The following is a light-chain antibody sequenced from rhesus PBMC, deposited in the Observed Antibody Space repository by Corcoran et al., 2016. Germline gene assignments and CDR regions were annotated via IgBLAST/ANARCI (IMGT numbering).Light chain of an antibody. V-gene: IGKV1-19*01. J-gene: IGKJ1*01. CDR1: QGINSW. Sequence: DIQMTQSPSSLSASVGDKVTITCHASQGINSWLAWYQQKPGTAPKPLIYFASSLQSGVPSRFSGGGSGTDYTLTISSLQPEDFATDYCQQFRDLPWTFGQGTKVEIK. CDR2: FAS. CDR3: QQFRDLPWT.